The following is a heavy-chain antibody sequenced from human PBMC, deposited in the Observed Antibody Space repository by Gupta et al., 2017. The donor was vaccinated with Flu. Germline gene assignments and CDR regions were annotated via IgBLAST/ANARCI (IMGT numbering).Heavy chain of an antibody. J-gene: IGHJ4*02. CDR1: GFTFSRNA. CDR3: VKTVVHYYGDD. V-gene: IGHV3-23*01. CDR2: TFSGSGDGT. D-gene: IGHD3-22*01. Sequence: VQLLESGGGFVQPGGSLRLSCSASGFTFSRNAMNWVRQAAGRGLEVVSTTFSGSGDGTDYADSVKGRFTVSRDNSRNTLYLQMNILRAEDTAVYYCVKTVVHYYGDDWGQGTLVTVSS.